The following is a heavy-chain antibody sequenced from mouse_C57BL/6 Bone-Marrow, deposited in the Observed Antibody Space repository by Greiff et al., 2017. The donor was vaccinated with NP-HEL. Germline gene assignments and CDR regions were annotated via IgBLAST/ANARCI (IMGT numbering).Heavy chain of an antibody. J-gene: IGHJ4*01. Sequence: EVKLMESGPELVKPGASVKISCKASGYSFTDYNMNWVKQSNGKSLEWIGVINPNYGTTSYNQKFKGKATLTVDQYSSTAYMQLNSLTSEDSAVYYCAREVFGGAMDYWGQGTSVTVSS. CDR2: INPNYGTT. D-gene: IGHD3-1*01. V-gene: IGHV1-39*01. CDR1: GYSFTDYN. CDR3: AREVFGGAMDY.